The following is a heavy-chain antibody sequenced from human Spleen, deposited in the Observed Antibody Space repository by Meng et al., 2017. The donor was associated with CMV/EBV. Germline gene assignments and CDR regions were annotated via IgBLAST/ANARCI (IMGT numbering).Heavy chain of an antibody. CDR2: IYHNAST. J-gene: IGHJ5*02. CDR1: GYSISAGFY. CDR3: ARGGGNNWNWFDP. V-gene: IGHV4-38-2*01. Sequence: SETLSLTCSVSGYSISAGFYWGWIRQPPGKGLEWIGTIYHNASTYYNPSLKSRVTMSVDTSNNQFSLKLSFVTAADTAVYFCARGGGNNWNWFDPWGQGTLVTVSS. D-gene: IGHD3-10*01.